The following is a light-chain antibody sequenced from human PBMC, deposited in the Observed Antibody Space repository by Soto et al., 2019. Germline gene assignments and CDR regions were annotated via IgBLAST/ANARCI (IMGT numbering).Light chain of an antibody. V-gene: IGLV4-60*02. CDR2: LEGSGSY. CDR3: ETWDSNSHWV. J-gene: IGLJ3*02. CDR1: SGHSSYI. Sequence: QSVLTQSSSASASLGSSVKLTCTLSSGHSSYIIAWHQQQPGKAPRYLMKLEGSGSYNKGSGVPDRFSGSSSGADRYLTISNLQFEYEADYYCETWDSNSHWVFGGGTKLTVL.